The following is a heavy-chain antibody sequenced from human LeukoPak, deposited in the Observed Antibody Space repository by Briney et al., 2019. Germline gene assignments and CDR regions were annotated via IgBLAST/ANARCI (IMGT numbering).Heavy chain of an antibody. CDR2: INHSGST. CDR1: GGSFSGYY. Sequence: SETLSLTCAVYGGSFSGYYWSWIRQPPGKGLEWIGEINHSGSTNYNPSLKSRVTISVDTSKNQFSLKLSSVTAADTAVYYCAREDYDILTGYSAGMDVWGQGTTVTVSS. D-gene: IGHD3-9*01. V-gene: IGHV4-34*01. CDR3: AREDYDILTGYSAGMDV. J-gene: IGHJ6*02.